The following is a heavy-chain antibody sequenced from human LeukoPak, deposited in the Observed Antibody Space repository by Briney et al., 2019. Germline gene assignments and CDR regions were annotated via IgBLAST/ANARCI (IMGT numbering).Heavy chain of an antibody. V-gene: IGHV4-61*02. Sequence: PSQTLSLTCTVSGGSISSGSYYWSWIRQPAGKGLEWIGRIYTSGSTNYNPYLKSRVTISVDTSKNQFSLKLSSVTAADTAVYYCARGVRVATTRPYYFDYWGQGTLVTVSS. CDR2: IYTSGST. J-gene: IGHJ4*02. CDR1: GGSISSGSYY. CDR3: ARGVRVATTRPYYFDY. D-gene: IGHD5-12*01.